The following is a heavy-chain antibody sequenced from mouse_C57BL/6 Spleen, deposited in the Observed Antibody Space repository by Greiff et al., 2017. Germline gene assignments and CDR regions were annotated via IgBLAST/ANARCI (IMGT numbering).Heavy chain of an antibody. CDR1: GYTFTSYW. J-gene: IGHJ2*01. Sequence: QVQLQQPGAELVRPGSSVKLSCKASGYTFTSYWMDWVKQRPGQGLEWIGNIYPSDSETPYNQTFKDKATLTVDKSSSTTYMQLSSLTSEDSAVYYCARGGYGSLDYWGQGTTLTVSS. D-gene: IGHD1-1*01. V-gene: IGHV1-61*01. CDR3: ARGGYGSLDY. CDR2: IYPSDSET.